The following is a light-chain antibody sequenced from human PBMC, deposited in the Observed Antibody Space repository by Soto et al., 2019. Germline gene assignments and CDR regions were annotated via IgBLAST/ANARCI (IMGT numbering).Light chain of an antibody. CDR2: DVS. V-gene: IGLV2-14*01. J-gene: IGLJ1*01. CDR3: SSYTSATTYV. Sequence: QSALTQPASVSGSPGQSITISCTGTSSDVGAYNYDSWYQQYPGEAPKVIIYDVSHRPAGVSNRFSGSKSGNTASLTISGLQTQDEADYYCSSYTSATTYVXGTGTKLTVL. CDR1: SSDVGAYNY.